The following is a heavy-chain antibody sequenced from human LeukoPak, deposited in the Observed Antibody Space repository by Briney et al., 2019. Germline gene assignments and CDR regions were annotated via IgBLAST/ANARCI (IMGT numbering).Heavy chain of an antibody. D-gene: IGHD5-24*01. CDR1: GGTFSSYG. J-gene: IGHJ3*02. CDR2: IIPIFGTA. V-gene: IGHV1-69*13. Sequence: SVKVSCKASGGTFSSYGISWVRQAPGQGLEWMGGIIPIFGTANYAQKFQGRVTITADESTSTAYMELSSLRSEDTAVYYCARGVEMATIRNAFDIWGQGTMVTVSS. CDR3: ARGVEMATIRNAFDI.